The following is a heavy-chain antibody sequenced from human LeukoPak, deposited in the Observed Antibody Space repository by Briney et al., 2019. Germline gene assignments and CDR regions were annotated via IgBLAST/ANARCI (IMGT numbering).Heavy chain of an antibody. D-gene: IGHD1-1*01. CDR1: GFTFSSYG. CDR2: ISYDGSSK. CDR3: ARMGELERRGSFDY. V-gene: IGHV3-30*03. Sequence: PGGSLRLSCAASGFTFSSYGMHWVRQAPGKGLEWVAVISYDGSSKYYADFVKGRFTISRDNSKNTLYLQMNSLRAEDTAVYYCARMGELERRGSFDYWGQGTLVTVSS. J-gene: IGHJ4*02.